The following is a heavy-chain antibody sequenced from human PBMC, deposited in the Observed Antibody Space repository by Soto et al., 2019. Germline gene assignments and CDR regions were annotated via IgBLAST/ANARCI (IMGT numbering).Heavy chain of an antibody. Sequence: ETLSLTCAVYGESFSVDYWSWLSQPPGKWLEWMGEINHSGSTNYNPSLKSRVTIPVNTSKNQLSLKLASVTAADTAVYYCSRGTRIAAAGGSYSVYWGQGTLVTVSS. D-gene: IGHD6-13*01. CDR2: INHSGST. CDR1: GESFSVDY. CDR3: SRGTRIAAAGGSYSVY. V-gene: IGHV4-34*01. J-gene: IGHJ4*02.